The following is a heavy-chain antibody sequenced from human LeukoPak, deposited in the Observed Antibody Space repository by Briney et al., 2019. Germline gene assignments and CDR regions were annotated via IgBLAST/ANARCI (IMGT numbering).Heavy chain of an antibody. CDR2: MNPNSGNT. CDR3: ARGVTMVRGVIKTNYYFDY. D-gene: IGHD3-10*01. CDR1: GYTFTSYD. V-gene: IGHV1-8*01. Sequence: ASVKVSCKASGYTFTSYDINWVRQATGPGLEWMGWMNPNSGNTGYAQKFQGRVTMTRNTSISTAYMELSSLRSEDTAVYYCARGVTMVRGVIKTNYYFDYWGQGTLVTVSS. J-gene: IGHJ4*02.